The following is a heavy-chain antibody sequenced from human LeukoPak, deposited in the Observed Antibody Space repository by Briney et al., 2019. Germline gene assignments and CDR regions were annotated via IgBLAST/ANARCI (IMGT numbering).Heavy chain of an antibody. CDR3: SRQGGYYDSSGSVDY. J-gene: IGHJ4*02. CDR1: GFTFSSYW. V-gene: IGHV4-39*01. Sequence: GSLGLSCAASGFTFSSYWMHWVRQAPGKGLVWIGSIYYSGSTYYNPSLKSRVTISVDTSKNQFSLNLSSVTAADTAVYYCSRQGGYYDSSGSVDYWGPGTLVTVSS. CDR2: IYYSGST. D-gene: IGHD3-22*01.